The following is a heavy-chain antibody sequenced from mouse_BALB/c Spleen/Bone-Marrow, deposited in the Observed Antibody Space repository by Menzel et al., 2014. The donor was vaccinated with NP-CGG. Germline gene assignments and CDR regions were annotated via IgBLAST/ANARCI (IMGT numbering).Heavy chain of an antibody. V-gene: IGHV1S56*01. Sequence: VQLQQSGPELVKPGALVKMSCKASGYTFTSCYIHWVKQSPGQGLEWIGWIYPGDGSTEYNEKFKGKTTLTADKSSSTAYMLLSSLTSEDSAIYFCARPDGNYGSYFDYWGQGTTLTVSS. CDR2: IYPGDGST. CDR1: GYTFTSCY. CDR3: ARPDGNYGSYFDY. J-gene: IGHJ2*01. D-gene: IGHD2-1*01.